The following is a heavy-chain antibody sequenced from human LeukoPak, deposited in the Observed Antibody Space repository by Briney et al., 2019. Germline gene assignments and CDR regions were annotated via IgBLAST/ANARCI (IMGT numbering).Heavy chain of an antibody. D-gene: IGHD4-23*01. V-gene: IGHV4-59*01. J-gene: IGHJ4*02. CDR3: ARDNYGGDDYFDY. CDR1: GGSISSYY. CDR2: IYYSGST. Sequence: SETLSLTCTVSGGSISSYYWSWIRQPPGKGLGWIGYIYYSGSTNYNPSLKSRVTLSVDTSNNQFSLKLSSVTAADTAVYYCARDNYGGDDYFDYWGQGTLVTVSS.